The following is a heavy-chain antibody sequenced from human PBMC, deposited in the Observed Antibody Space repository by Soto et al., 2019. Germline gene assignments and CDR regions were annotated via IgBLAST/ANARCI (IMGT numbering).Heavy chain of an antibody. Sequence: SGTLSLTCTVSGDSINNYYWSWIRQPPGKRLEWIGYIYYTGSTTYNPSLESRVTMSVDTSKNQFFLKLSSVNAADTAVYYCAKYRRTAAEGFTLDYWGRRTLVTVSS. CDR3: AKYRRTAAEGFTLDY. CDR2: IYYTGST. J-gene: IGHJ4*02. V-gene: IGHV4-59*01. D-gene: IGHD6-13*01. CDR1: GDSINNYY.